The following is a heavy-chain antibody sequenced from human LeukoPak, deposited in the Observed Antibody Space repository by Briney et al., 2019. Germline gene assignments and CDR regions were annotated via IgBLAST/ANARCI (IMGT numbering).Heavy chain of an antibody. Sequence: GGSLRLSCAASGFTFSSYSMNWVRQAPGKGLEWVSSISSSSSYIYYADSVKGRFTISRDNAKNSLYLQMNSLRAEDTAVYYCAIYYGSGSYWDPYWYFDLWGRGTLVTVSS. D-gene: IGHD3-10*01. CDR3: AIYYGSGSYWDPYWYFDL. V-gene: IGHV3-21*01. CDR1: GFTFSSYS. J-gene: IGHJ2*01. CDR2: ISSSSSYI.